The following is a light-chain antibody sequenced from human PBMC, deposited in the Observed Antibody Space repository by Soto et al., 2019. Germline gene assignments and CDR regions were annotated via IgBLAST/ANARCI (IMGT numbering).Light chain of an antibody. CDR1: QGIGNG. Sequence: DIPMTQSPSSLSASVGDRVTITCRASQGIGNGLGWYQQKPGKAPKRLIYAAFSLQSGVPSRFSGSGSGSEFTLTISSLQPEDSATYYCLQLNSYPWTFGQGTKVEI. V-gene: IGKV1-17*01. CDR2: AAF. J-gene: IGKJ1*01. CDR3: LQLNSYPWT.